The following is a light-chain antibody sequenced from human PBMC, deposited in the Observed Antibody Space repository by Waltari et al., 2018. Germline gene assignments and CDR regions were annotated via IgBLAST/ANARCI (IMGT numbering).Light chain of an antibody. J-gene: IGLJ3*02. V-gene: IGLV3-21*03. CDR1: NIGSKS. Sequence: SYVLTQLPSVSLAPGKTARIICGGRNIGSKSVHWYQQKPGQAPLLVVYDDSERPSGILGRCPGSNHGDTATLTIIRVEAGDEADYYCQVWDSTSDHMVFGGGTKVTVL. CDR3: QVWDSTSDHMV. CDR2: DDS.